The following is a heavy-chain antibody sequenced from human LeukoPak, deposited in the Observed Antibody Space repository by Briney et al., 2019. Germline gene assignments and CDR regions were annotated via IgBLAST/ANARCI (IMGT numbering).Heavy chain of an antibody. CDR3: ACRGSGSYYGSNFDY. CDR1: GYTFTGYY. V-gene: IGHV1-2*02. CDR2: INPNSGGT. J-gene: IGHJ4*02. Sequence: ASVKASCKASGYTFTGYYMHWVRQAPGQGLEWMGWINPNSGGTNYAQKFQGRVTMTRDTSISTAYMELSRLRSDDTAVYYCACRGSGSYYGSNFDYWGQGTLVTVSS. D-gene: IGHD1-26*01.